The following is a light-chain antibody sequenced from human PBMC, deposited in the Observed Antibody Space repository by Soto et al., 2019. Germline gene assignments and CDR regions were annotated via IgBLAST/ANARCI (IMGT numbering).Light chain of an antibody. V-gene: IGLV2-14*01. CDR3: SSYSDSSTHVV. CDR1: SRDVGGYNY. J-gene: IGLJ2*01. CDR2: EVS. Sequence: QSALTQPASVSGSPGQSITISCTGTSRDVGGYNYVSWYQHHPGKAPKLIIYEVSNRPSGISDRFSGSKSGNAASLTISGLQAVDESDYYCSSYSDSSTHVVFGGGTKLTVL.